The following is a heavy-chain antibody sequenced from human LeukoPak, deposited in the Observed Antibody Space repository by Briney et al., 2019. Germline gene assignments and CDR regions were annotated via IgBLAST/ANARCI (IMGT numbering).Heavy chain of an antibody. V-gene: IGHV3-9*01. D-gene: IGHD5-18*01. CDR2: ISWNSGSI. CDR1: GFTFDDYA. Sequence: GGSLRLSCAASGFTFDDYAMHWVRQAPGKGLEWVSGISWNSGSIGYADSVKGRFTISRDNAKNSLYLQMNSLRAEDTAVYYCARVIGSYDYRGAYYYYMDVWGKGTTVTVSS. J-gene: IGHJ6*03. CDR3: ARVIGSYDYRGAYYYYMDV.